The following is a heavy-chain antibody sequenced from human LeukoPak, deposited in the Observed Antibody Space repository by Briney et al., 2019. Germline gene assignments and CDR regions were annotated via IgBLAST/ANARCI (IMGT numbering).Heavy chain of an antibody. Sequence: RGSLRLSCAAPGFTFSTYAMHWVRQAPGEGLEWVAVTSDDGSNRYYPDSVKGRFTISRDTSKNTLYLQVNSLRADDTAVYYCAREYDSSGYPFDYWGQGTLVTVSS. CDR3: AREYDSSGYPFDY. CDR1: GFTFSTYA. CDR2: TSDDGSNR. J-gene: IGHJ4*02. D-gene: IGHD3-22*01. V-gene: IGHV3-30-3*01.